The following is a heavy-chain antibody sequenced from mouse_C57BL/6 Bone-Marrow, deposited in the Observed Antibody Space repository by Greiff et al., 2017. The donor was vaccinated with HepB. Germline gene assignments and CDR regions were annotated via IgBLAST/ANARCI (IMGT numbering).Heavy chain of an antibody. V-gene: IGHV1-15*01. CDR3: TRWRTAQAWFAY. J-gene: IGHJ3*01. CDR2: IDPETGGT. Sequence: QVQLQQSGAELVRPGASVTLSCKASGYTFTDYEMHWVKQTPVHGLEWIGAIDPETGGTAYNQKFKGKAILTADKSSSTAYMELRSLTSEDSAVYYCTRWRTAQAWFAYWGQGTLVTVSA. D-gene: IGHD3-2*02. CDR1: GYTFTDYE.